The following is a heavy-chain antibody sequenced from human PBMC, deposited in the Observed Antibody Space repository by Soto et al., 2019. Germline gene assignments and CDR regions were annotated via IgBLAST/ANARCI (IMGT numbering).Heavy chain of an antibody. J-gene: IGHJ5*01. Sequence: QITLKESGPTLVKPTQTLTLTCTFSGFSLGTHGVGVGWVRQPAGKALEWLALIYWDDDKRYSASLNSRLTTXKXASKNQVVLTMTNMDPVDTATYFCAHAMLYCTGGSCSTWFDSWGQGTLVTVSS. CDR1: GFSLGTHGVG. V-gene: IGHV2-5*02. CDR2: IYWDDDK. CDR3: AHAMLYCTGGSCSTWFDS. D-gene: IGHD2-8*02.